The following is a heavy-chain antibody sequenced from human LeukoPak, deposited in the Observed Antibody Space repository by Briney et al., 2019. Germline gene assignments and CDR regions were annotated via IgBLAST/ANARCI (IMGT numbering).Heavy chain of an antibody. CDR2: ISSSSTI. J-gene: IGHJ6*03. V-gene: IGHV3-48*04. CDR1: GFTFSSYS. CDR3: ARVGYDFWSGYYTPGYYYYYMDV. D-gene: IGHD3-3*01. Sequence: GGSLRLSCAASGFTFSSYSMNWVRQAPGKGLEWVSYISSSSTIYYADSVKGRFTISRDNAKNSLYLQMNSLRAEDTAVYYCARVGYDFWSGYYTPGYYYYYMDVWGKGTTVTVSS.